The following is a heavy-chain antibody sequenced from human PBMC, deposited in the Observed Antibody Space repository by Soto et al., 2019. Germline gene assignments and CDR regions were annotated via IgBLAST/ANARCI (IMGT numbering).Heavy chain of an antibody. J-gene: IGHJ3*01. D-gene: IGHD3-10*01. CDR2: IYPGDSDT. CDR3: ARLPGVRGVFDGFNV. Sequence: PGEALKIYCEDSGYSFAGYWIGWVRQMPGKGLDWMGVIYPGDSDTRYSPSFHGQVTISADKSISTAYLQWSSLKASDTAMYFCARLPGVRGVFDGFNVWGQGTMVTVSS. CDR1: GYSFAGYW. V-gene: IGHV5-51*03.